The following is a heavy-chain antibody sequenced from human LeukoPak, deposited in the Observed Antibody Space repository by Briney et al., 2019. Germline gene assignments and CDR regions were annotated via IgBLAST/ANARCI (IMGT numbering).Heavy chain of an antibody. D-gene: IGHD4-23*01. CDR2: IYSSGST. Sequence: PSETLSLTCTVSGGSINSYYWSWIRQPARKGLEWIGRIYSSGSTNYSPSLKSRVSMSVDTSKNQFSLKLTSVTAADTAVYYCARGGKATVVTMWGQGILVTVSS. V-gene: IGHV4-4*07. CDR1: GGSINSYY. J-gene: IGHJ4*02. CDR3: ARGGKATVVTM.